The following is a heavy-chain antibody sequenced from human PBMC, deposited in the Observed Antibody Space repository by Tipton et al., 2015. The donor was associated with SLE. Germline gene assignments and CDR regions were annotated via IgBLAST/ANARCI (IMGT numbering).Heavy chain of an antibody. CDR3: ARSRGLGIHWYFDL. D-gene: IGHD7-27*01. Sequence: TLSLTCSVSGDSMRNHYWSWIRQSPGKGLEHIGYVYYTGITNSNPSLRSRVTLSMETSKNQFSLKLTSVTAADTAVYYCARSRGLGIHWYFDLWGRGTLVTVSS. J-gene: IGHJ2*01. V-gene: IGHV4-59*08. CDR1: GDSMRNHY. CDR2: VYYTGIT.